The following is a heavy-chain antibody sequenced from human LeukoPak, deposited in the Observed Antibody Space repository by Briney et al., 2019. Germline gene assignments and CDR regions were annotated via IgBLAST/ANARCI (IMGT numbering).Heavy chain of an antibody. CDR3: ARGYSGTYPNV. D-gene: IGHD1-26*01. CDR2: ISDSSDII. Sequence: AGGSLRLSCAASGFIFSAYSMNWVRQAPGKGLEWVSYISDSSDIIYYADSVKGRFTITRDNAKDSLYLQMNSLRAEDTAIYYCARGYSGTYPNVWGQGTMVTVSS. J-gene: IGHJ3*01. V-gene: IGHV3-48*04. CDR1: GFIFSAYS.